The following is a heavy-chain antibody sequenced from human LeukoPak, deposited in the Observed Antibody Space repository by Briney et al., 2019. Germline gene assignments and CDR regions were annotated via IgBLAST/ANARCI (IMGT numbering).Heavy chain of an antibody. D-gene: IGHD5-24*01. CDR3: ANAEMATISNFDY. CDR1: GFTFSNYG. V-gene: IGHV3-33*06. CDR2: IGYDGSNK. J-gene: IGHJ4*02. Sequence: GGSLRLSCAASGFTFSNYGMHWVRQAPGMGLEWVAVIGYDGSNKYYADSVKGRFTISRDNSKNTLYLQMSSLRAEDTAVYYCANAEMATISNFDYWGQGTLVTVSS.